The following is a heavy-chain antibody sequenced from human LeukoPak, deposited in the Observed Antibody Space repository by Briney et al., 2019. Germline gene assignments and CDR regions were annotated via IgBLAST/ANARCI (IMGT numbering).Heavy chain of an antibody. Sequence: ASVKVSCKASGYTFTSYDINWVRQAPGQGLEWMGWINPNSGDTNYAQKYQGRVTMTRDTSIRTAYMELSRLRSDDTAVYYCARPEGMLYALGYWGQGTLVTVSS. CDR3: ARPEGMLYALGY. CDR2: INPNSGDT. CDR1: GYTFTSYD. V-gene: IGHV1-2*02. D-gene: IGHD3-16*02. J-gene: IGHJ4*02.